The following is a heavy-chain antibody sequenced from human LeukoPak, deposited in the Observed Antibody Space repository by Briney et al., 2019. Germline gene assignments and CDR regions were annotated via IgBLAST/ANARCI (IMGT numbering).Heavy chain of an antibody. V-gene: IGHV4-4*02. Sequence: PSGTLSLTCAVSGGSISSSYWWSWVRQPPGKGLEWIGEVYHSVSTNYYPSLKSRVTISIEKSKNQFSLKLSSVTAADTAVYYCARDGTTVSPAVWGKGTTVTVSS. J-gene: IGHJ6*04. CDR1: GGSISSSYW. D-gene: IGHD4-17*01. CDR3: ARDGTTVSPAV. CDR2: VYHSVST.